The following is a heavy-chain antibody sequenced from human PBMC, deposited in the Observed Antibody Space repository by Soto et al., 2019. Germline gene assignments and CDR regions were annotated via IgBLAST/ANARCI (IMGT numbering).Heavy chain of an antibody. CDR1: GFTFSTYT. CDR2: ISGSGSTI. J-gene: IGHJ4*02. V-gene: IGHV3-48*02. D-gene: IGHD3-10*01. CDR3: AREGPVPPYYFYDY. Sequence: EVQLVESGGGLVQPGGFLRLSCAASGFTFSTYTMNWVRQAPGKGLEWVSYISGSGSTIYYADSVKGRFTTSRDNAKNSLYLQMNSLRDEDTALYYCAREGPVPPYYFYDYWGQGTLVTVSS.